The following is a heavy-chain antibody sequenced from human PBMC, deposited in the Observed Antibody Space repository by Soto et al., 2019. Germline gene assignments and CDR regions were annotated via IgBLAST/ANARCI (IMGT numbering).Heavy chain of an antibody. J-gene: IGHJ6*02. V-gene: IGHV2-26*01. CDR3: ARKLLYENYYYGMDV. CDR1: GFSLSNARMG. D-gene: IGHD2-2*02. Sequence: SGPTLVNPTETLTLTCTVSGFSLSNARMGVSWIRQPPGKALEWLAHIFSNDEKSYSTSLKSRLTISKDTSKSQVVLTMTNMDPVDTATYYCARKLLYENYYYGMDVWGQGTTVTVSS. CDR2: IFSNDEK.